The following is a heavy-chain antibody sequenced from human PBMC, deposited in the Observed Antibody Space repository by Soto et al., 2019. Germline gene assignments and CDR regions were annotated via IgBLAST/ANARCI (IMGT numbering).Heavy chain of an antibody. D-gene: IGHD3-16*02. CDR2: IIPIVGTA. J-gene: IGHJ4*02. CDR1: GGTFSSYA. CDR3: AGGRGTFGGVIAPDY. Sequence: QVQLVQTGAEVKKPGSSVKVSCKASGGTFSSYAISWVRQAPGQGIEWMGGIIPIVGTANYAQKFQGRVTITADESTSTAYMELSSLRSEDTAVYYCAGGRGTFGGVIAPDYWGQGTLVTVSS. V-gene: IGHV1-69*01.